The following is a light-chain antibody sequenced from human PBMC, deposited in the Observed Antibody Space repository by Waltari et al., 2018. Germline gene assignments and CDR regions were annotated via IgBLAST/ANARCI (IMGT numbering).Light chain of an antibody. CDR2: AAS. V-gene: IGKV1-39*01. Sequence: DLQMTQSPSSLSASVGDRVTITCRASQSIDTYLNWYKQKLGKAPKVLIYAASSLQSGVPSRFSGSGSGTDFTLTISSLQPEDFATYYCQQSYKTPITFGQGTRLEIK. CDR3: QQSYKTPIT. J-gene: IGKJ5*01. CDR1: QSIDTY.